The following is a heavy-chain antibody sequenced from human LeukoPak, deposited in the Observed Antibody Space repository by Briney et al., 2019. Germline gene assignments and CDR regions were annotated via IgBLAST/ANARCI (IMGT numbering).Heavy chain of an antibody. CDR3: ARPHYGSGSYSFLGYYYYYMDV. CDR2: INHSGST. J-gene: IGHJ6*03. Sequence: PSETLSLTCAVYGRSFSGYYWSWIRQPPGKGLEWIGEINHSGSTNYNPSLKSRVTISVDTSKSQFSLKLSSVTAADTAVYYCARPHYGSGSYSFLGYYYYYMDVWGKGTTVTVSS. V-gene: IGHV4-34*01. D-gene: IGHD3-10*01. CDR1: GRSFSGYY.